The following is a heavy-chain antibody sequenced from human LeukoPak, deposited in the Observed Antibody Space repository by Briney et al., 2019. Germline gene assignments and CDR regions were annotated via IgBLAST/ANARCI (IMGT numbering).Heavy chain of an antibody. V-gene: IGHV1-69*05. CDR3: AGEEDDAFDI. CDR1: GGTFSSYA. J-gene: IGHJ3*02. Sequence: SVRVSCMASGGTFSSYAISWVRQAPGQGREWMGGIIPIFGTANYDQKFQGRVTITTDESTRTAHMELSSLRSADTAVYYCAGEEDDAFDIWGQGKMVTVSS. CDR2: IIPIFGTA.